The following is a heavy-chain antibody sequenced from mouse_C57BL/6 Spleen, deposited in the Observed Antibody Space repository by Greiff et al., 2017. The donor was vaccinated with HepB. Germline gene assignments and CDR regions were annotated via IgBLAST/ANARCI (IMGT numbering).Heavy chain of an antibody. CDR3: ASVGYYDCVYYAMDY. Sequence: QVQLQQPGAELVKPGASVKLSCKASGYTFTSYWMHWVKQRPGQGLEWIGMIHPNSGSTNYNEKFKSKATLTVDKSSSTAYMQLSSLTSEDSAVYYCASVGYYDCVYYAMDYWGQGTSVTVSS. V-gene: IGHV1-64*01. D-gene: IGHD2-4*01. CDR2: IHPNSGST. CDR1: GYTFTSYW. J-gene: IGHJ4*01.